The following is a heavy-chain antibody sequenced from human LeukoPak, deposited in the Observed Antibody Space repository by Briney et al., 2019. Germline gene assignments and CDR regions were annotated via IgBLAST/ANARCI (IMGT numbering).Heavy chain of an antibody. J-gene: IGHJ5*02. D-gene: IGHD3-10*01. CDR2: INHSGST. CDR1: GGSFSGYY. CDR3: ARAQYYGSGSYYRPRNWFDP. Sequence: SETLSLTCAVYGGSFSGYYWSWIRQPPGKGLEWIGEINHSGSTNYNPSLKSRVTISVDTSKNQFSLKLSSVTAADTAVYYCARAQYYGSGSYYRPRNWFDPWGQGTLVTVSS. V-gene: IGHV4-34*01.